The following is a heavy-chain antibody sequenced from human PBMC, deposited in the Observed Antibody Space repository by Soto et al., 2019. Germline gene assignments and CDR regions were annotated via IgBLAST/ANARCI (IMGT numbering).Heavy chain of an antibody. CDR3: ARGPLQQLVQDHNWFDP. CDR2: ISSSGSTI. V-gene: IGHV3-11*01. J-gene: IGHJ5*02. D-gene: IGHD6-13*01. Sequence: GGSLRLSCAASGFTFSDYYMSWIRQAPGKGLEWVSYISSSGSTIYYADSVKGRFTISRDNAKNSLYLQMNSLRAEDTAVYYCARGPLQQLVQDHNWFDPWGQGTLVTVSS. CDR1: GFTFSDYY.